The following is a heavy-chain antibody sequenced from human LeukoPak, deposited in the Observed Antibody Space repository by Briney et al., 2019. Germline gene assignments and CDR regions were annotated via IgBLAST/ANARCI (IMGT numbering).Heavy chain of an antibody. CDR3: ARDVTGGEHLAPTSFDY. D-gene: IGHD1-26*01. CDR2: INPSGGST. J-gene: IGHJ4*02. V-gene: IGHV1-46*01. Sequence: EASVKVSCKASGYTFTSYYMHWVRQAPGQGLEWMGIINPSGGSTSYAQKFQGRVTMTRDTSTSTVYMELRSLRSEDTAVYYCARDVTGGEHLAPTSFDYWGQGTLVTVSS. CDR1: GYTFTSYY.